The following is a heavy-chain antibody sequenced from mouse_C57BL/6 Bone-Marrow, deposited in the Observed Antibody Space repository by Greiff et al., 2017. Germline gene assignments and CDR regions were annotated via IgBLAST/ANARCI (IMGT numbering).Heavy chain of an antibody. CDR1: GFTFSSYG. CDR3: ARRVVIYAMDY. Sequence: DVKLVESGGDLVKPGGSLKLSCAASGFTFSSYGMSWVRQTPDKRLEWVATISSGGSYTYYPDSVKGRFTISRDNAKNTLYRQMSSLKSEDTAMYYCARRVVIYAMDYWGQGTSVTVSS. V-gene: IGHV5-6*02. CDR2: ISSGGSYT. D-gene: IGHD1-1*02. J-gene: IGHJ4*01.